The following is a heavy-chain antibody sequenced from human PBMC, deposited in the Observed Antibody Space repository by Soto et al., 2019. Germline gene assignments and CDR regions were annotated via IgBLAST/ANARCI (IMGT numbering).Heavy chain of an antibody. CDR3: ARRTSGIVAAATGYYFDY. CDR1: GGSFNDYY. Sequence: PSETLSLTCAVYGGSFNDYYRSWIRQPPGKGLEWIGEINHSGSTNDNPSLKNRVTISVDTSRNQVSLKLSSVTAADTAIYYCARRTSGIVAAATGYYFDYWGRGTLVTVSS. V-gene: IGHV4-34*01. D-gene: IGHD6-13*01. J-gene: IGHJ4*02. CDR2: INHSGST.